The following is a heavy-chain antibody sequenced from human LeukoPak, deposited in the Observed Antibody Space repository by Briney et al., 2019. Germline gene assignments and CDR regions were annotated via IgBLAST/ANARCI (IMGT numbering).Heavy chain of an antibody. D-gene: IGHD5-24*01. CDR2: ISWNSGSI. V-gene: IGHV3-9*01. CDR1: GFTFDDYA. Sequence: GGSLRLSCAASGFTFDDYAMYWVRQAPGKGLEWVSGISWNSGSIGYADSVKGRFTISRDNAKSSLYLQMNSLRAEDTALYYCAKSDGYNSLDAFDIWGQGTMVTVSS. J-gene: IGHJ3*02. CDR3: AKSDGYNSLDAFDI.